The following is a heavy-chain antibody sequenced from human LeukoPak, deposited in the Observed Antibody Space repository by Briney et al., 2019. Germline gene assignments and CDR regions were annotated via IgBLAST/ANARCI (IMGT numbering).Heavy chain of an antibody. CDR1: GYTFTGYY. CDR3: ARGPMVRGVISVRFDH. CDR2: INPNSGGT. V-gene: IGHV1-2*06. D-gene: IGHD3-10*01. J-gene: IGHJ5*02. Sequence: GASVKVSCKASGYTFTGYYMHWVRQAPGQGLEWMGRINPNSGGTNYAQKFQGRVTMTRDTSISTAYMELSRLRSDDTAVYYCARGPMVRGVISVRFDHWGQGTLVTVSS.